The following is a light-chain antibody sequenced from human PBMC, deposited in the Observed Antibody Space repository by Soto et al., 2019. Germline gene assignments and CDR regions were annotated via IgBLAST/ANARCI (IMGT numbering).Light chain of an antibody. V-gene: IGKV3-11*01. CDR2: DAS. Sequence: EIVLTQSPATLSLSPGERATLSCRASQSIGLAIAWYQHKPGQAPRLLIFDASQRATGIPARFRGSGSGTDFTLSISSLEPEDFAVYYCQQRTDRHPWTCGQGPKVESK. CDR1: QSIGLA. J-gene: IGKJ1*01. CDR3: QQRTDRHPWT.